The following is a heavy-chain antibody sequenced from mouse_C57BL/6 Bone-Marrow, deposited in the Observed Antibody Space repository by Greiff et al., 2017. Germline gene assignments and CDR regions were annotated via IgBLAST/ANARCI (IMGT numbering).Heavy chain of an antibody. CDR2: INPYNGGT. CDR3: ARLWTHFDY. D-gene: IGHD6-1*01. J-gene: IGHJ2*01. CDR1: GYTFTDYY. Sequence: VQLQQSGPVLVKPGASVKMSCKASGYTFTDYYMNWVKQSHGKRLEWIGVINPYNGGTSYNQKFKGKATLTVDTSSSTAYMELNSLTSEDSAVYYCARLWTHFDYWGQGTTLTVSS. V-gene: IGHV1-19*01.